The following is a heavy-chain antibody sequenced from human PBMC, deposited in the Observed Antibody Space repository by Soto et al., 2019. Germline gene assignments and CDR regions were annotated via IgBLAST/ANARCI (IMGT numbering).Heavy chain of an antibody. CDR3: ARGKGTMVRGVTTRYYYMDV. CDR2: IYYSGST. V-gene: IGHV4-31*03. CDR1: GGSISSGGYY. Sequence: SPTLSLTCPVSGGSISSGGYYWSWIRQHPGKGLEWIGYIYYSGSTYYNPSLKSRVTISVDTSKNQFSLKLSSVTAADTAVYYCARGKGTMVRGVTTRYYYMDVWGKGTTVTVSS. D-gene: IGHD3-10*01. J-gene: IGHJ6*03.